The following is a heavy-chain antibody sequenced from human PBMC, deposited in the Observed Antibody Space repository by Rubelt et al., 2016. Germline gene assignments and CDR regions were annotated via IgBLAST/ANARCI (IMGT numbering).Heavy chain of an antibody. CDR2: INHSGST. J-gene: IGHJ2*01. V-gene: IGHV4-34*01. CDR1: GGSFSGYY. CDR3: ARRRRYSGSSYWYFDL. D-gene: IGHD1-26*01. Sequence: QVQLQQWGAGLLKPSETLSLTCAVYGGSFSGYYWSWIRQPPGKGLEWIGEINHSGSTNYTPSLKSLVTIVVDNAKNQFSLNLSSVTAADTAVYSCARRRRYSGSSYWYFDLWGRGTLVTVSS.